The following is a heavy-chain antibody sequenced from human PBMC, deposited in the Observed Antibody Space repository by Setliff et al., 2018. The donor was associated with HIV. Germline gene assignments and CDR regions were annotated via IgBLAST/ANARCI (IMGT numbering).Heavy chain of an antibody. V-gene: IGHV3-74*01. D-gene: IGHD1-26*01. J-gene: IGHJ4*02. Sequence: GGSLRLSCAASGFTFSSNWMHWVRQVPGKGLVWVSRISPDGSSISYADSVKGRFTISRDNAKNTLYLRMNSLRAEDTAVYYCASGSGCYDYWGQGNMVTVSS. CDR3: ASGSGCYDY. CDR2: ISPDGSSI. CDR1: GFTFSSNW.